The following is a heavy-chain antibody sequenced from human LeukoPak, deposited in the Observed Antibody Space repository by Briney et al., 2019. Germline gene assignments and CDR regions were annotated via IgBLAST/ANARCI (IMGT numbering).Heavy chain of an antibody. V-gene: IGHV4-38-2*02. D-gene: IGHD4-17*01. CDR2: IYHSGST. J-gene: IGHJ6*03. CDR1: GYSISSGYY. Sequence: PSETLSLTCTVSGYSISSGYYWGWIRQPPGKGLEWIGSIYHSGSTYYNPSLKSRVSILVDMFKNQFSLKLSSVTAADTAVYYCARQGADYGDYVRYYHYYHMDVWGKGTTVTVSS. CDR3: ARQGADYGDYVRYYHYYHMDV.